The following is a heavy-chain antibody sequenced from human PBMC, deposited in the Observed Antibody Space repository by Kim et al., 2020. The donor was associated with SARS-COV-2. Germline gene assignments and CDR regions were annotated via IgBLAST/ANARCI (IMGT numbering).Heavy chain of an antibody. Sequence: SETLSLTCTVSGGSISSYFWSWIRQPAGKGLEWIGRIHSSGSTSYNPSLKSRITLSVDTSKKQFSLRLSSVTAADTAVYYCARDPGDYWGQGTLVTVSS. CDR2: IHSSGST. CDR1: GGSISSYF. CDR3: ARDPGDY. V-gene: IGHV4-4*07. D-gene: IGHD7-27*01. J-gene: IGHJ4*02.